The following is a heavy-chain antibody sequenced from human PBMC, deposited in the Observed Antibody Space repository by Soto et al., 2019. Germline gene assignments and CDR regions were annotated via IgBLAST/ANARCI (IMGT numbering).Heavy chain of an antibody. CDR1: GFTFIAYA. CDR3: AKETSRYDFWSGYYYYYGMDV. V-gene: IGHV3-30*18. D-gene: IGHD3-3*01. Sequence: PGGSLRLSCGASGFTFIAYAMHWVRQAPGEGLEWVAVISNDGSNEEFADSVKGRFTISRDNSKSTLYLQMNSLRAEDTAVYFCAKETSRYDFWSGYYYYYGMDVWGQGTTVTVSS. CDR2: ISNDGSNE. J-gene: IGHJ6*02.